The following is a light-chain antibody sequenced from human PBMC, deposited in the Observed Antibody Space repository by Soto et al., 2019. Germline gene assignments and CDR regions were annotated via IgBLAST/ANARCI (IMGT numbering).Light chain of an antibody. CDR3: LHDQNYPRK. CDR2: AAS. Sequence: AIQMTQSPSSLSASIGDRVTITCRASQDIRDDLGWYQQKPGKAPNLLIYAASNLQTGVPSRFSGTGSGTDFTLTISSLQPEDFETYYCLHDQNYPRKFGQATKVDI. CDR1: QDIRDD. V-gene: IGKV1-6*01. J-gene: IGKJ1*01.